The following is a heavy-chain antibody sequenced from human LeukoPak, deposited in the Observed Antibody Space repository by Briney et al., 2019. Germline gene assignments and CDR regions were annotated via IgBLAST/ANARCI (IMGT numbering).Heavy chain of an antibody. CDR2: INHSGST. J-gene: IGHJ6*03. CDR1: GGSFSGYY. CDR3: ARGITQVYYYYYMDV. V-gene: IGHV4-34*01. Sequence: SETLSLTCAVYGGSFSGYYWSWIRQPPGKGLEWIGEINHSGSTNYNPSLKSRVTISVDTSKNQLSLKLSSVTAADTAVYYCARGITQVYYYYYMDVWGKGTTVTVSS.